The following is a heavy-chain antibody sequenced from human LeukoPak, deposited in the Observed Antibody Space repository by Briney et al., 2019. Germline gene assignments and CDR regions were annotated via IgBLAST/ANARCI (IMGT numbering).Heavy chain of an antibody. CDR1: GFTFSDYY. CDR3: ARSVPNGAFDI. J-gene: IGHJ3*02. Sequence: GGSLRLSGAASGFTFSDYYMSWIRQAPGKGLEWVSYISSSSSYTNYADSVKGRFTISRDNAKNSLYLQMNSLRAEDTAVYYCARSVPNGAFDIWGQGTMVTVSS. CDR2: ISSSSSYT. V-gene: IGHV3-11*06.